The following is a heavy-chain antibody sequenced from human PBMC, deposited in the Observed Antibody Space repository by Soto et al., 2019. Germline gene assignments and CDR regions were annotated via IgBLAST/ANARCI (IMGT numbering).Heavy chain of an antibody. V-gene: IGHV4-39*01. J-gene: IGHJ1*01. Sequence: PSETLSLTCTVSGGSISISSYYWGWIRQPPGKGLEWIGSIYYSGSTYYNPSLKSRVTISVDTSKNQFSLKLSSVTAADTAVYYCVRHGADLGFNFQHWGQGTLVTVSS. D-gene: IGHD2-15*01. CDR2: IYYSGST. CDR3: VRHGADLGFNFQH. CDR1: GGSISISSYY.